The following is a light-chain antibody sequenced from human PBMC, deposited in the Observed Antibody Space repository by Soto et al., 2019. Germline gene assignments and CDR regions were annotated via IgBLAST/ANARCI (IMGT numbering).Light chain of an antibody. CDR1: SSDVGGYNY. CDR2: EVS. V-gene: IGLV2-14*01. CDR3: NSYTSKSTGV. Sequence: QSALTQPASVSGSPGQSITISCTGTSSDVGGYNYVSWYQQHPGKAPKLIIYEVSNRPSGVSTRFSVSKSGNTASLTISGLQAEDEADYYCNSYTSKSTGVFGTGTKVTVL. J-gene: IGLJ1*01.